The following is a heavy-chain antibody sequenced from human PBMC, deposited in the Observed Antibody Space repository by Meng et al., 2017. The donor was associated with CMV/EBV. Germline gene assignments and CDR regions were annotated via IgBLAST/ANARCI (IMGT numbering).Heavy chain of an antibody. V-gene: IGHV3-48*03. D-gene: IGHD2-2*01. Sequence: GESLKISCAASGFTFSSYEMNWVRQAPGKGLEWVSYISSSGSTIYYADSVKGRFTVSRDNAKNSLYLQMNSLRVEDTAVYYCTNPSPPRPAYCTSTSRPPWYGMDVWGQGTTVTVSS. CDR2: ISSSGSTI. CDR3: TNPSPPRPAYCTSTSRPPWYGMDV. J-gene: IGHJ6*02. CDR1: GFTFSSYE.